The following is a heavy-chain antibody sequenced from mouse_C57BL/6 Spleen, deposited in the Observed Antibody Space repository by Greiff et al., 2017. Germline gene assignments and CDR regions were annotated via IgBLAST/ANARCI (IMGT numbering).Heavy chain of an antibody. CDR1: GFTFSSYA. Sequence: EVMLVESGGGLVKPGGSLKLSCAASGFTFSSYAMSWVRQTPEKRLEWVATISDGGSYTYYPDNVKGRFTISRDNAKNNLYLQMSHLKSEDTAMYYCARDNWEDAWFAYWGQGTLVTVSA. CDR3: ARDNWEDAWFAY. CDR2: ISDGGSYT. D-gene: IGHD4-1*01. V-gene: IGHV5-4*01. J-gene: IGHJ3*01.